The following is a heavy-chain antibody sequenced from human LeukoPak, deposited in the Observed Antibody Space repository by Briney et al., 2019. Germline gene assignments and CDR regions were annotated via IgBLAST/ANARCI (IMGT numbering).Heavy chain of an antibody. CDR3: ARVEAYCTRTSCHDY. D-gene: IGHD2-2*01. CDR1: GYTFTSYG. V-gene: IGHV1-18*01. CDR2: ISAYSGNR. Sequence: GASVKVSGKASGYTFTSYGISWVRQAPGQGLEWMGWISAYSGNRNYAQKLQGRVTMTTDTSTSTAYMELRSLRSDDTAVYYCARVEAYCTRTSCHDYWGQGTLVTVSS. J-gene: IGHJ4*02.